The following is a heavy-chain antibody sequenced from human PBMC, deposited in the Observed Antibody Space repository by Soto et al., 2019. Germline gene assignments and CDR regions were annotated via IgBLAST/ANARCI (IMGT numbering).Heavy chain of an antibody. CDR3: ARVVDFWSGYYSRWFDP. CDR2: INHSGST. J-gene: IGHJ5*02. CDR1: GGSFSGYY. D-gene: IGHD3-3*01. V-gene: IGHV4-34*01. Sequence: SETLSLTCAVYGGSFSGYYWSWIRQPPGKGLEWIGEINHSGSTNYNPSLKSRVTISVDTSKNQFSLKLSSVTAADMAVYYCARVVDFWSGYYSRWFDPWGQGTLVTVSS.